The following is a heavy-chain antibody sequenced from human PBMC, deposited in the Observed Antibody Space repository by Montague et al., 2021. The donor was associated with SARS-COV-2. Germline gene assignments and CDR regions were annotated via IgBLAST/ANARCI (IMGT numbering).Heavy chain of an antibody. D-gene: IGHD1/OR15-1a*01. V-gene: IGHV3-23*01. Sequence: SLRLSCAASGFSFDTYGMSWDRQAPGQGLEWVSSIRGDGDKTYYSGSVKGRFTISRDTSSNTLNLQMNSLRAEDTAIYFCARQRGPATTTFDYWGQGTLVTVSS. CDR2: IRGDGDKT. CDR1: GFSFDTYG. J-gene: IGHJ4*02. CDR3: ARQRGPATTTFDY.